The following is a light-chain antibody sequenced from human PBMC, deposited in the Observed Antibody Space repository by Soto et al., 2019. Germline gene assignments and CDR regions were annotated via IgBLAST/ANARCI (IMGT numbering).Light chain of an antibody. Sequence: EIVMTQFPATLSVSPGERSTLSCMASQSVSSKLVWYQQKPGQAPRLLIYGASSRATGITDRFSGSGSGTDFTLTISRLEPEDFAMYYCHQYNNWPRTVGPGTQVEIK. V-gene: IGKV3D-15*01. J-gene: IGKJ1*01. CDR2: GAS. CDR1: QSVSSK. CDR3: HQYNNWPRT.